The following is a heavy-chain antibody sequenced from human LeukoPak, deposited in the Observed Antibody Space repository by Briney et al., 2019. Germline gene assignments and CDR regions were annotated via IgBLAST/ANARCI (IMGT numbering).Heavy chain of an antibody. J-gene: IGHJ4*02. D-gene: IGHD6-13*01. Sequence: ASVKVSCKASGYTFTSYAMHWVRQAPGQRLEWMGWTNAGNGNTKYSQKFQGRVTITRDTSASTAYMELSSLRSEDTAVYYCARVVSWYHYFDYWGQGTLVTVSS. CDR1: GYTFTSYA. CDR3: ARVVSWYHYFDY. V-gene: IGHV1-3*01. CDR2: TNAGNGNT.